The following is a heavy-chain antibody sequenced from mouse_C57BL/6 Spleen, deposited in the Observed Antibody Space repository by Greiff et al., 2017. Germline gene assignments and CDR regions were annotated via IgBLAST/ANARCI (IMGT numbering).Heavy chain of an antibody. D-gene: IGHD1-1*01. Sequence: VQLQQSVAELVRPGASVKLSCTASGFNIKNTYMPWVKQRPEQGLEWIGRIDPANGNTKYAPKFQGKATITADTSSNTAYLQLSSLTSEDTAIYYCATSFLTTVVAADYWGQGTTLTVSS. CDR2: IDPANGNT. CDR3: ATSFLTTVVAADY. J-gene: IGHJ2*01. CDR1: GFNIKNTY. V-gene: IGHV14-3*01.